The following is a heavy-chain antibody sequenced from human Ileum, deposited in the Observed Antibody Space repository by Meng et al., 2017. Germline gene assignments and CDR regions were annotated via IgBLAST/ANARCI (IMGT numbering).Heavy chain of an antibody. CDR3: ARERRHYYGSGSFDY. D-gene: IGHD3-10*01. J-gene: IGHJ4*02. CDR1: GGSFSSDNYY. V-gene: IGHV4-30-4*01. Sequence: QVQLQESGPGLGKPSQTLSPTCRASGGSFSSDNYYWTWIRQTPGKGLEWIGLTYYNGSPFYNPSLRSRVTISVDTSKDQFSLKLTSVTAADTAVYYCARERRHYYGSGSFDYWGQGILVTVSS. CDR2: TYYNGSP.